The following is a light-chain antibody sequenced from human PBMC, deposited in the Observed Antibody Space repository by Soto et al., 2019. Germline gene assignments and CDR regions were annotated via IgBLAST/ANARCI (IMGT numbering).Light chain of an antibody. V-gene: IGKV3-20*01. CDR2: GAS. Sequence: ESVLTQSPGSLSLSPGETATLSCRASQSIINNYLTWYQQKPGQAPRLLIYGASIRATGVPDRFSGSGSGTDFALTIARLEAEDFAVYYCEQYGTSHLMYTFGQGTKVGVK. CDR3: EQYGTSHLMYT. CDR1: QSIINNY. J-gene: IGKJ2*01.